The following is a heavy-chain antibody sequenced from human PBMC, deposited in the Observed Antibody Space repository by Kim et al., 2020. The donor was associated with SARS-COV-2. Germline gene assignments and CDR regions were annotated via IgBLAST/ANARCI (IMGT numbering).Heavy chain of an antibody. CDR1: GGSISSGGYY. D-gene: IGHD3-9*01. CDR3: ASRLRYVDWDDISAFDI. CDR2: IYYSGST. Sequence: SETLSLTCTVAGGSISSGGYYWSWIRQHPGKGLEWIGYIYYSGSTYYNPSLKSRITISVDTSKNQFSLKLSSVTAADTAVYYCASRLRYVDWDDISAFDICGQGTMVTGSS. V-gene: IGHV4-31*03. J-gene: IGHJ3*02.